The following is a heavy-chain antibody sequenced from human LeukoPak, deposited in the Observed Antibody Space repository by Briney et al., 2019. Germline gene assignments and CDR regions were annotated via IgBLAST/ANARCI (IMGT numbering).Heavy chain of an antibody. CDR1: GGSISSSSYY. V-gene: IGHV4-39*07. J-gene: IGHJ3*02. Sequence: SETLSLTCTVSGGSISSSSYYWGWIRQPPGKGLEWIGRIYTSGSTNYNPSLKSRVTMSVDTSKNQFSLKLSSVTAADTAVYYCARVGTSNDAFDIWGQGTMVTVSS. D-gene: IGHD1-26*01. CDR3: ARVGTSNDAFDI. CDR2: IYTSGST.